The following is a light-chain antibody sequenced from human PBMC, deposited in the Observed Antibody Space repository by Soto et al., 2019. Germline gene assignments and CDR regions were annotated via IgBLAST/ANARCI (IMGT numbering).Light chain of an antibody. CDR2: DAS. J-gene: IGKJ1*01. CDR3: QQYDTYSWT. V-gene: IGKV1-5*01. CDR1: QRISSW. Sequence: DIQMTQSPSTLSASVGDRVTITCRASQRISSWLAWYQQNPGKAPKLLIYDASSLESGVPSRFTDSGSGTEFTLTISSLQPDDFATYYCQQYDTYSWTFGQGTKVDI.